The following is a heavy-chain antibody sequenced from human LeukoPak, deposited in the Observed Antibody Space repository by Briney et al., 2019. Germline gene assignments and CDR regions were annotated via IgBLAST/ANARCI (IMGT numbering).Heavy chain of an antibody. J-gene: IGHJ6*02. CDR1: GGSISSYY. Sequence: PSETLSLTCTVSGGSISSYYWSWIRQPPGKGLEWIGYIYYSGSTNYNPSLKSRVTISVDTSKNQFSLKLSSVTAADTAVYYCARDRGIAVAGTRYYYGMDVWGQGTTVTVSS. CDR3: ARDRGIAVAGTRYYYGMDV. D-gene: IGHD6-19*01. CDR2: IYYSGST. V-gene: IGHV4-59*01.